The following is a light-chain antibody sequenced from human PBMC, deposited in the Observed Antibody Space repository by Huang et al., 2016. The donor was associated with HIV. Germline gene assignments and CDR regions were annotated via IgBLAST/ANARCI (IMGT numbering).Light chain of an antibody. V-gene: IGKV1-33*01. J-gene: IGKJ1*01. Sequence: DIQMTQSPSSLSASVGDRVTITCQASQDISTYLNWYQQKPGNAPKGLIYAASNLETGFPSRFSGSGSGTDFTFTISSLQPGDIATYYCQQYDNLPWTFGQGTKVEIK. CDR1: QDISTY. CDR2: AAS. CDR3: QQYDNLPWT.